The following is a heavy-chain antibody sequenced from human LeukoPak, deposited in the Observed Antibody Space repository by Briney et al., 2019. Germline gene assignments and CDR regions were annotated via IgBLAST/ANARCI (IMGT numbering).Heavy chain of an antibody. CDR3: ARDLASCAGDCRSDGFDS. J-gene: IGHJ4*02. D-gene: IGHD2-21*02. CDR1: DVSIFRSNW. CDR2: ISPSGST. Sequence: PSGTLSLTCTVSDVSIFRSNWWSWVRQPPGKGLEWIGQISPSGSTNYSPSLKSRVTISVDKSKTQFSLKLTSVTAADTAVYYCARDLASCAGDCRSDGFDSWGQGLLVSVSS. V-gene: IGHV4-4*02.